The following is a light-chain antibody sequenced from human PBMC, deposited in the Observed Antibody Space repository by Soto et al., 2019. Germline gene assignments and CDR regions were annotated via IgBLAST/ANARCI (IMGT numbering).Light chain of an antibody. Sequence: QSALTQPPSASGSPGQSVTISCTGTSSDVGGYNYVSWYQQHPGKAPKLMIYEVSKRPSGVPDRFSGSKSGNTASLTVSGLQAEDEADYFCNSYGGTNNYVVFGGGTKLTVL. V-gene: IGLV2-8*01. CDR2: EVS. CDR3: NSYGGTNNYVV. J-gene: IGLJ2*01. CDR1: SSDVGGYNY.